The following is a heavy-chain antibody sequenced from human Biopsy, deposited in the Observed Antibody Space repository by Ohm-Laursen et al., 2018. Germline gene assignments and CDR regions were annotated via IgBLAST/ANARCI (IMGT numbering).Heavy chain of an antibody. CDR1: GFTFSSYA. J-gene: IGHJ6*02. CDR3: AKVPRGRLSYYYSMDV. D-gene: IGHD4/OR15-4a*01. Sequence: SLRLSCSASGFTFSSYAMTWVRQAPGKGLEWVSGIDGSGSSTYYADPVKGRFTISRDNSNNTLYLQMNSLRDDDTAVYYCAKVPRGRLSYYYSMDVWGQGTTVTVSS. CDR2: IDGSGSST. V-gene: IGHV3-23*05.